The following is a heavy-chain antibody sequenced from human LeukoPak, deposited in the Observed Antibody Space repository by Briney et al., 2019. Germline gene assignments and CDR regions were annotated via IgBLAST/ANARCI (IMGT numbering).Heavy chain of an antibody. CDR2: INPNSGGA. D-gene: IGHD6-13*01. J-gene: IGHJ6*03. Sequence: ASVKVSCKASGYTFSGSHLHWVRQAPGQGLEWMGWINPNSGGANYVQKFQGRVTMTRDTSISTAYMELSRLRSDDTAVYYCARALLGIAAAAPLSYYYMDVWGKGTTVTVSS. V-gene: IGHV1-2*02. CDR3: ARALLGIAAAAPLSYYYMDV. CDR1: GYTFSGSH.